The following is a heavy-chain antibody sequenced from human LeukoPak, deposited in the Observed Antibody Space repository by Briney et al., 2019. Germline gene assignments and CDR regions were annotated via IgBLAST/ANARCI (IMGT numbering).Heavy chain of an antibody. CDR3: ARGGDDY. CDR2: IKQDGSEK. J-gene: IGHJ4*02. V-gene: IGHV3-7*01. D-gene: IGHD2-21*01. Sequence: GGSLRLSCAASGFTFSSYWMSWVRQAPGKGLEWVANIKQDGSEKYYVDSVKGRFTISRDNAKNTVYLQMNSLRGEDTAMYFCARGGDDYWGQGTLVIVSS. CDR1: GFTFSSYW.